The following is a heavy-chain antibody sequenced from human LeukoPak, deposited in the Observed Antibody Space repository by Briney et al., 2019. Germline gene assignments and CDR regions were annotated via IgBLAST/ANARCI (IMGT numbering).Heavy chain of an antibody. CDR2: IKSKTDGGTT. J-gene: IGHJ4*02. V-gene: IGHV3-15*01. D-gene: IGHD3-3*01. CDR3: TTRPTRPFGVVIEDY. CDR1: GLTFSNAW. Sequence: PGGSLRLSCAASGLTFSNAWMSWVRQAPGKGLEWVGRIKSKTDGGTTDYAAPVKGRFTISRDDSKNTLYLQMNSLKTEDTAVYYCTTRPTRPFGVVIEDYWGQGTLVTVSS.